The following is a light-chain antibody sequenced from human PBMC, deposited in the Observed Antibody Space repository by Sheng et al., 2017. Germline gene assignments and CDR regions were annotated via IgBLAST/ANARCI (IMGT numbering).Light chain of an antibody. Sequence: DIQMTQSPSTLSASVGDRVTITCRASQSFNSWLAWYQQKPGKAPKLLIYKASNLESGVPSRFSGSGSGTEFTLTISSLQPDDLATYYCQQYYSNPRGLTFGGGTKVEIK. CDR1: QSFNSW. J-gene: IGKJ4*01. CDR3: QQYYSNPRGLT. CDR2: KAS. V-gene: IGKV1-5*03.